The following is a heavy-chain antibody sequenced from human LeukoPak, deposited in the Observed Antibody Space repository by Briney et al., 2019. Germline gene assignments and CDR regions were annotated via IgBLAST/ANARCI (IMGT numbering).Heavy chain of an antibody. D-gene: IGHD2-15*01. CDR1: TFIFSNYA. J-gene: IGHJ5*02. Sequence: GGSLRLSCAGSTFIFSNYAMHWVRQAPGKGLDWVAMISKHGIDKTYAESVKGRFTISRDNAKNSLYLQMNSLRAEDTAVYYCARDRSTPGWFDPWGQGTLVTVSS. CDR2: ISKHGIDK. CDR3: ARDRSTPGWFDP. V-gene: IGHV3-30*04.